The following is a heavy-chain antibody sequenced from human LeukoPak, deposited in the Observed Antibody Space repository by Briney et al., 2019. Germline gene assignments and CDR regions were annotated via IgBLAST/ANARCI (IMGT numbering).Heavy chain of an antibody. CDR2: VNPNSGNT. CDR1: GYTFTNYD. J-gene: IGHJ4*02. D-gene: IGHD3-10*01. CDR3: TRAESYGSGSYYAPLIDY. V-gene: IGHV1-8*02. Sequence: ASVKVSCKASGYTFTNYDINWVRQAAGQGLEWMGWVNPNSGNTGYSQKFQGRATMTRNTSKSTAYMELSSLRSEDTAVYYCTRAESYGSGSYYAPLIDYWGQGTLVTVSS.